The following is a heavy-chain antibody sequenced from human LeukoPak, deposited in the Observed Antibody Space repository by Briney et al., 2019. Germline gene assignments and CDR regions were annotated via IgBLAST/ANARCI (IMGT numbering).Heavy chain of an antibody. V-gene: IGHV1-2*02. Sequence: ASVKVSCKASGYTFTGYYMHWVRQAPGQGLEWMGWINPNNGGTNYAQKFQGRVTMTRDTSISTAYMELSRLRSDDTAVYYCARDGDSRAYYPTPMDYWGQGTLVTVSS. CDR2: INPNNGGT. CDR1: GYTFTGYY. D-gene: IGHD3-22*01. CDR3: ARDGDSRAYYPTPMDY. J-gene: IGHJ4*02.